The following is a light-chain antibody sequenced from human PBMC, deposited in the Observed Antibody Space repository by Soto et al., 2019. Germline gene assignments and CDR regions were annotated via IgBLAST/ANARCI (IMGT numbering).Light chain of an antibody. CDR1: TGAVTSGHY. CDR3: LVIFTGVGEV. J-gene: IGLJ1*01. CDR2: DTS. Sequence: QAVVTQEPSLTVSPGGTVTLTCGSSTGAVTSGHYPHWFQQKPGQAPRTLIYDTSNKHSWTPAPFSGSLLARKAALTLSGAQPEDEADYYCLVIFTGVGEVFGTGTKLTVL. V-gene: IGLV7-46*01.